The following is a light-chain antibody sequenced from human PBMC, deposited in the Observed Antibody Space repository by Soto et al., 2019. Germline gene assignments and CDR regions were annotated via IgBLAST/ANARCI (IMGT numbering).Light chain of an antibody. J-gene: IGKJ2*01. CDR2: GAS. CDR1: QSVSSNY. Sequence: EIVLTQSPGTLSLSPGERATLSSRASQSVSSNYLAWYQQKPGQAPRLLIYGASSRATGIPDRFSGSGSGTDFTLTISRLEPEDFAVYYCQQYGSSPYTFGQGTRVEIK. V-gene: IGKV3-20*01. CDR3: QQYGSSPYT.